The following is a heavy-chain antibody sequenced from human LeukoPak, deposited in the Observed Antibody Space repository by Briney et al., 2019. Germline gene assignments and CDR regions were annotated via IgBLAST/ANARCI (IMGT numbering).Heavy chain of an antibody. CDR1: GDSISSNY. D-gene: IGHD3-10*01. CDR2: IYHSGST. CDR3: AREVSGSYYNGAFDI. V-gene: IGHV4-59*12. J-gene: IGHJ3*02. Sequence: SETLSLTCTVSGDSISSNYWSWIRQPPGKGLEWIGHIYHSGSTKYNPSLKSRVTISADTSKNQFSLQLNSVTPGDTAVYYCAREVSGSYYNGAFDIWGQGTMVTVSS.